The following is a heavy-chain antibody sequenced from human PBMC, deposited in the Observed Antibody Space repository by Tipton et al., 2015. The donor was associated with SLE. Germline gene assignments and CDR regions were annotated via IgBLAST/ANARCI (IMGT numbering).Heavy chain of an antibody. V-gene: IGHV3-7*01. J-gene: IGHJ4*02. CDR1: GFTFSSYW. D-gene: IGHD3-16*01. CDR3: AKVPYYASPSY. Sequence: SLRLSCAASGFTFSSYWMNWVRQAPGKGLEWVANIKEDGSEKYYVDSVKGRFTISRDNARNSLYLQMSSLRVEDTAVYFCAKVPYYASPSYWGQGTLVTVSS. CDR2: IKEDGSEK.